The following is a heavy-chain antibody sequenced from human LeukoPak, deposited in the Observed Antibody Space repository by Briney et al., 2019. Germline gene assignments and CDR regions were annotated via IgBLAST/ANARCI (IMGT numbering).Heavy chain of an antibody. Sequence: ASVKVSCKASGGTFISYAISWVRQAPGQGLEWMGGIIPIFGTANYAQKFQGRVTITTDESTSTAYMELSSLRSEDTAVYYCARGHYRNAYYYYYMDVWGKGTTVTVSS. V-gene: IGHV1-69*05. CDR1: GGTFISYA. CDR3: ARGHYRNAYYYYYMDV. CDR2: IIPIFGTA. J-gene: IGHJ6*03. D-gene: IGHD4-11*01.